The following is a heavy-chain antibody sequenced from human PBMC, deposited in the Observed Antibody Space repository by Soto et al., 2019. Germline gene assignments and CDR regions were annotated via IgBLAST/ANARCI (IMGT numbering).Heavy chain of an antibody. CDR2: IYHSGST. Sequence: PSETLSLTCAVSGGSISSGGYSWSWIRQPPGKGLEWIGYIYHSGSTNYNPSLKSRVTISVDTSKNQFSLKLSSVTAADTAVYYCARDPHYGYLAYWGQGTLVT. V-gene: IGHV4-30-2*01. J-gene: IGHJ4*02. CDR1: GGSISSGGYS. CDR3: ARDPHYGYLAY. D-gene: IGHD4-17*01.